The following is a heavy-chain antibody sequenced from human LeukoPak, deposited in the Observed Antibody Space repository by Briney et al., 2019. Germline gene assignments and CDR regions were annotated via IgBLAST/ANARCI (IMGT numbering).Heavy chain of an antibody. Sequence: SETLSLTCTVSGYSISSGYYWGWIRQPPGKGLEWIGSIYHSGSTYYNPSLKSRVTISVDTSKNQFSLKLSSVTAADTAVYCCARVDIVATSFDPWGQGTLVTVS. CDR1: GYSISSGYY. CDR3: ARVDIVATSFDP. D-gene: IGHD5-12*01. J-gene: IGHJ5*02. CDR2: IYHSGST. V-gene: IGHV4-38-2*02.